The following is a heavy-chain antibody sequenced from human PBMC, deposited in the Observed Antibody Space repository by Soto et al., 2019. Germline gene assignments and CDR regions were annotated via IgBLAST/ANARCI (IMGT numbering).Heavy chain of an antibody. CDR3: ARDGGGYEPIPAATSRDY. CDR1: GYTFTSYG. J-gene: IGHJ4*02. Sequence: QVQLVQSGAEVKKPGASVKVSCKASGYTFTSYGISWVRQAPGQGLEWMGWISAYNGNTNYAQKLQGRVTMTTDTSTSTDYMELRSLRSDDTAVYYCARDGGGYEPIPAATSRDYWGQGTLVTVTS. V-gene: IGHV1-18*01. D-gene: IGHD2-2*01. CDR2: ISAYNGNT.